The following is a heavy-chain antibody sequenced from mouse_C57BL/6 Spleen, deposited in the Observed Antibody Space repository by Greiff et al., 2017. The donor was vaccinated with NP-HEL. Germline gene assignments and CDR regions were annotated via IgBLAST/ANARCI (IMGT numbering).Heavy chain of an antibody. Sequence: EVQGVESGPELVKPGASVKISCKASGYSFTDYNMNWVKQSNGKSLEWIGVITPNYGTTSYNQKFKGKATLTVDQSSSTAYMQLYSLTAEDSAVYYCASALTGVAYYWGQGTTLTVSS. D-gene: IGHD4-1*01. J-gene: IGHJ2*01. CDR2: ITPNYGTT. V-gene: IGHV1-39*01. CDR1: GYSFTDYN. CDR3: ASALTGVAYY.